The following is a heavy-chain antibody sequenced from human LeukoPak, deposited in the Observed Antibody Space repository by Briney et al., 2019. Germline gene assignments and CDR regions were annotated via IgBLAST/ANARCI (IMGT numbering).Heavy chain of an antibody. CDR2: INRDGSST. Sequence: GGSLRLSCAASGIICSKYWMHWVRQAPGKGLVWVSRINRDGSSTSYADSVKGRFTISRDNAKNTLYLQMNSLRAEDTAVYYCARGGGYSYGSFDYWGQGTLVTVSS. CDR3: ARGGGYSYGSFDY. V-gene: IGHV3-74*01. D-gene: IGHD5-18*01. CDR1: GIICSKYW. J-gene: IGHJ4*02.